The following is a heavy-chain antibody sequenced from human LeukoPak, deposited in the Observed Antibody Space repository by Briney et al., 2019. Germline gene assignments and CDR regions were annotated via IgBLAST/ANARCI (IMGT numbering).Heavy chain of an antibody. CDR3: ARQGWTVTTFFDY. CDR2: IDTDGSI. D-gene: IGHD4-17*01. J-gene: IGHJ4*02. Sequence: GGSLRLSCAASGFTLSGYWLHWFGKAPGKGRVWVSRIDTDGSINYAGSVKGRFTISRDNAKNTLYLQMNSLRAEDTAVYYCARQGWTVTTFFDYWGQGTLVTVSS. V-gene: IGHV3-74*01. CDR1: GFTLSGYW.